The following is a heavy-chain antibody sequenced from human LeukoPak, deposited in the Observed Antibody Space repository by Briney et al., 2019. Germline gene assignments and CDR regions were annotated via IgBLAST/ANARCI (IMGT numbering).Heavy chain of an antibody. CDR3: ARSESDYYFDY. Sequence: GESLKISCKGSGYSFTNHWIGWVRQMPGKGLEWMGIIYPGDSDIRYSPSFQGQVTISADKSISTAYLQGSSLKASDTAMYYCARSESDYYFDYWGQGTLVTVSS. CDR2: IYPGDSDI. CDR1: GYSFTNHW. J-gene: IGHJ4*02. V-gene: IGHV5-51*01. D-gene: IGHD1-14*01.